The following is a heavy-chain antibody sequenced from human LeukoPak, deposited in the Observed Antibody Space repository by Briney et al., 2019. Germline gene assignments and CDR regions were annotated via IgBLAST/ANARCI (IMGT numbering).Heavy chain of an antibody. CDR1: GGSFSGYY. CDR3: ARAPRITGLYYFDY. CDR2: INHSGST. Sequence: SETLSLTCAVYGGSFSGYYWSWIRQPPGKGLERIGEINHSGSTNYNPSLKSRVTISVDTSKNQFSLKLSSVTAADTAVYYCARAPRITGLYYFDYWGQGTLVTVSS. D-gene: IGHD1-20*01. V-gene: IGHV4-34*01. J-gene: IGHJ4*02.